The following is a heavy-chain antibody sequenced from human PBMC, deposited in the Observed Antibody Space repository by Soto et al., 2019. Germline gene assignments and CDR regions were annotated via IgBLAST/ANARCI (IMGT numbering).Heavy chain of an antibody. Sequence: SETLSLTCAVYGGSFSGYYWSWIRQPPGKGLEWIGEINHSGSTNYNPSLKSRVTISVDTSKNQFSLKLSSVTAADTAVYYCAREGSSWYANYYYYMDVWGKGTTVTAP. D-gene: IGHD6-13*01. V-gene: IGHV4-34*01. J-gene: IGHJ6*03. CDR3: AREGSSWYANYYYYMDV. CDR1: GGSFSGYY. CDR2: INHSGST.